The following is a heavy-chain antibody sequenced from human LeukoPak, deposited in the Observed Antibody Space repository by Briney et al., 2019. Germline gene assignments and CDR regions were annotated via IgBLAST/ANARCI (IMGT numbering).Heavy chain of an antibody. CDR2: INPNSGGT. CDR1: GYTFTVYY. CDR3: ARDSGSYFHDAFDI. Sequence: ASVTVSFKASGYTFTVYYIHWVRQAPGQGLEYMGWINPNSGGTNYAQKFQGRVTMTGDTSISTAYMELSRLTSDDTAVYYCARDSGSYFHDAFDIWGQGTMVTVSS. D-gene: IGHD1-26*01. V-gene: IGHV1-2*02. J-gene: IGHJ3*02.